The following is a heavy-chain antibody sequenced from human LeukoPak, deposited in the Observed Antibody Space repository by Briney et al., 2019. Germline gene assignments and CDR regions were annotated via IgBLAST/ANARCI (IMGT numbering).Heavy chain of an antibody. CDR2: FYSGGSA. CDR3: ARGVVALDY. CDR1: GGSISSYY. J-gene: IGHJ4*02. Sequence: SETLSLTCTVSGGSISSYYWSWIRQPAGKGLEWIGRFYSGGSADYNPSLKSRVTMSVDTSKNPFSLKPSSVTAADTAVYYCARGVVALDYWGQGTLVTVSS. D-gene: IGHD2-15*01. V-gene: IGHV4-4*07.